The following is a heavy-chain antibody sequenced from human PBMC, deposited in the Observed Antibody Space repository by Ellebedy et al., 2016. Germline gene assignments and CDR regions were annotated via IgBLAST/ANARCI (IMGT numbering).Heavy chain of an antibody. V-gene: IGHV4-39*02. CDR3: GVTPRYCRDGNCDFVDSALGSH. CDR2: FYYTGMT. CDR1: SGSINSPYYY. J-gene: IGHJ4*02. Sequence: SETLSLTCTVSSGSINSPYYYWGWFRQPLGKGLEWIGSFYYTGMTRYNPSLNSRVSISADTSKNHFSLNLNSMTAADTALYYCGVTPRYCRDGNCDFVDSALGSHWGLGILVTVSS. D-gene: IGHD2-15*01.